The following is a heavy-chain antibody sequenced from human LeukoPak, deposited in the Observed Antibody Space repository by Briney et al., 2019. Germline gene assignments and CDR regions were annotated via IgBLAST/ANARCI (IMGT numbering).Heavy chain of an antibody. V-gene: IGHV5-51*01. J-gene: IGHJ4*02. Sequence: GESLKISCKGSGCSFTSYWIGWVRQMPGKGLEWMGIIYPGDSDTRYSPSFQGQVTISADKSITTAYLQWSSLKASDTAMYYCARPRCCSGGSCYSGYFDYWGQGTLVTVSS. CDR3: ARPRCCSGGSCYSGYFDY. D-gene: IGHD2-15*01. CDR2: IYPGDSDT. CDR1: GCSFTSYW.